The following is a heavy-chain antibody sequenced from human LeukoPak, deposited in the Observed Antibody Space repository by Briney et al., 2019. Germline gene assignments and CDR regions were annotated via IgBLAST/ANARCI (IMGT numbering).Heavy chain of an antibody. J-gene: IGHJ6*02. CDR2: ISYSGST. D-gene: IGHD2-2*01. V-gene: IGHV4-39*01. Sequence: SETLSLTCTVSGDSISSSRHSWGWIRQPPGKGLEWIGSISYSGSTYYNPSLKTRVTMSVDTSENQFSLKLSSVTAADSTVYYCVRMYCTSTSCYGDSYYGMDVWGQGTTVTVSS. CDR3: VRMYCTSTSCYGDSYYGMDV. CDR1: GDSISSSRHS.